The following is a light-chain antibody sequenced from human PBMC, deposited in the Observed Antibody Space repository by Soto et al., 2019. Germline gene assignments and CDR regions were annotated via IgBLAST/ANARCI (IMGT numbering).Light chain of an antibody. V-gene: IGKV3-11*01. CDR3: QQRGNWPPQFT. Sequence: EIVVTQSPPPLSLSPWERATLSCRTLNSISRFCPCYQQKLGRGPSHHIYDASNRATGIPARFSGSRSGTNFTLTITSLEPEDFAVYSCQQRGNWPPQFTFGPGTKVDIK. J-gene: IGKJ3*01. CDR1: NSISRF. CDR2: DAS.